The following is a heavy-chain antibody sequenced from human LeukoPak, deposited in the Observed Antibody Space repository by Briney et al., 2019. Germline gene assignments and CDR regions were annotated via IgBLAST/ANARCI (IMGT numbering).Heavy chain of an antibody. D-gene: IGHD3-22*01. CDR3: ARVQDYYDSSGYYPYFDY. J-gene: IGHJ4*02. Sequence: SETLSLTCTVSGYSISSGYYWGWIRQPPGKGLEWMGSIYHSGSTYYNPSLKSQGTISVDTSKNQFSLKLSSVTAAGTAVYYCARVQDYYDSSGYYPYFDYWGQGTLVTVSS. CDR2: IYHSGST. CDR1: GYSISSGYY. V-gene: IGHV4-38-2*02.